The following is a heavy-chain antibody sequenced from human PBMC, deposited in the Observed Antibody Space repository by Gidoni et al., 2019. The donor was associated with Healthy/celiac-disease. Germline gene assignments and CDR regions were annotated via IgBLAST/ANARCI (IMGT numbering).Heavy chain of an antibody. Sequence: HVKLVQSDAEVKKPGSSAKVSCTASGGTFSSYAISWVRQAPGHGLEWMGGIIASFGTANYAQKFQGRVTSTADKSTSTAYMELSRLRSEDTAVYYCAREGRYYESRGDNYWGQGTLVTVSS. CDR3: AREGRYYESRGDNY. CDR1: GGTFSSYA. V-gene: IGHV1-69*06. D-gene: IGHD3-22*01. J-gene: IGHJ4*02. CDR2: IIASFGTA.